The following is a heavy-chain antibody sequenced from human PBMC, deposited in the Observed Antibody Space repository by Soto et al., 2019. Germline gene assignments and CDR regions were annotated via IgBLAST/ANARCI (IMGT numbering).Heavy chain of an antibody. Sequence: SVKVSCKASGGTFSSYAISWVRQAPGQGLEWMGGIIPIFGTANYAQKFQGRVTITADESTSTAYMELSSLRSEDTAVYYCARGGYCGSTSCYNFDYWGQGTLVTVSS. CDR1: GGTFSSYA. CDR2: IIPIFGTA. V-gene: IGHV1-69*13. D-gene: IGHD2-2*02. J-gene: IGHJ4*02. CDR3: ARGGYCGSTSCYNFDY.